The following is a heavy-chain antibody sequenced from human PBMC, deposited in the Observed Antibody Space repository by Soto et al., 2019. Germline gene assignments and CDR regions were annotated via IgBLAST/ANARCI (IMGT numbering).Heavy chain of an antibody. CDR2: IGAYNANK. V-gene: IGHV1-18*04. J-gene: IGHJ4*02. Sequence: ASVKVSCEASGYTFTSDGISWVRQAPGQGAEWMGCIGAYNANKNYAQKLQGRVTMTTDTSTSTAYMELGRLRSDDTAVYYGERDLGSGPTFDYWGQGALVTVSS. CDR3: ERDLGSGPTFDY. CDR1: GYTFTSDG. D-gene: IGHD5-12*01.